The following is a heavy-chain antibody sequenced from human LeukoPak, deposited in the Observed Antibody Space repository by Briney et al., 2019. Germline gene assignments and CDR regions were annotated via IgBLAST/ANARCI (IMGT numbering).Heavy chain of an antibody. J-gene: IGHJ4*02. D-gene: IGHD1/OR15-1a*01. CDR3: ARDEEELEQNTRYFDY. CDR1: GFTFDDYG. Sequence: GGSLRLSCAASGFTFDDYGMSWVRQAPGKGLEWVSGINWNGGSTGYADSVKGRFTTSRDNAKNSLYLQMNSLRAEDTALYYCARDEEELEQNTRYFDYWGQGTLVTVSS. CDR2: INWNGGST. V-gene: IGHV3-20*04.